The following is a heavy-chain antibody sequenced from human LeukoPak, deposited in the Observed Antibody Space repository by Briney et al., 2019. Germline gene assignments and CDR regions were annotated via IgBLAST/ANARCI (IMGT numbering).Heavy chain of an antibody. CDR2: IYYSGRT. V-gene: IGHV4-59*01. CDR1: GGSISSDY. J-gene: IGHJ4*02. Sequence: PSGTLSLTCTVSGGSISSDYWSWIRQPPGKGLEWIGYIYYSGRTYYNPSLKSRITISVDTSKNQFSLKLSSVTAADTAVYYCVRGFYSPHYWGQGTLVTVSS. D-gene: IGHD4-11*01. CDR3: VRGFYSPHY.